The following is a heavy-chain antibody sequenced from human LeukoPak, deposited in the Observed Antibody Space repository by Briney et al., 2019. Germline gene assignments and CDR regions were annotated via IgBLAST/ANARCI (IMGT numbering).Heavy chain of an antibody. D-gene: IGHD3-22*01. J-gene: IGHJ4*02. CDR2: INPNSGGT. CDR3: ARGHYYDSRGNYFDY. Sequence: ASVKVSCKASGYTFTGYYMHWVRQAPGQGLGWMGRINPNSGGTNSAQEFQGRVTMTRDTSISTAYMELSRLRSDDTAVYYCARGHYYDSRGNYFDYWGQGTLVTVSS. V-gene: IGHV1-2*06. CDR1: GYTFTGYY.